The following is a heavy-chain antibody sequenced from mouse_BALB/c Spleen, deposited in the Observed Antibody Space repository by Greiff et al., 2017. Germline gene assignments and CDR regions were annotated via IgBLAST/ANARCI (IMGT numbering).Heavy chain of an antibody. D-gene: IGHD2-14*01. Sequence: EVHLVESGGGLVKPGGSLKLSCAASGFTFSSYAMSWVRQTPEKRLEWVGSISSGGSTYYPDSVKGRFTISRDNTRNVLYLHMSSLRSEDTAMYYRARGAREDYYRYDGEVDYWGQGTSVTVSS. CDR3: ARGAREDYYRYDGEVDY. CDR1: GFTFSSYA. J-gene: IGHJ4*01. CDR2: ISSGGST. V-gene: IGHV5-6-5*01.